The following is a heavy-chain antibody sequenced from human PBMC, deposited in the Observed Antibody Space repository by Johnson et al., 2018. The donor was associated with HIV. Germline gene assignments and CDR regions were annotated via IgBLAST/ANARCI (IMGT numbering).Heavy chain of an antibody. Sequence: VQFVESGGGLVQPGGSLRLSCAASGFMFDDYAMHWVRQAPWKGLEWVSRISWNSGSLGYVDSVKGRFTISRDNAKNSLYLQMNSLRAEDTAFYYCARDQVGILWDAFDIWGQGTMVTVSS. V-gene: IGHV3-9*01. D-gene: IGHD3-10*01. CDR2: ISWNSGSL. CDR3: ARDQVGILWDAFDI. J-gene: IGHJ3*02. CDR1: GFMFDDYA.